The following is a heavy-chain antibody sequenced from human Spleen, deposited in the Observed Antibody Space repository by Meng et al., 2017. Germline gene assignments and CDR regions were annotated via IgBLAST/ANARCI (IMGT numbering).Heavy chain of an antibody. J-gene: IGHJ5*02. CDR3: ARVNSDCGGVMCYKGWFDP. CDR2: IHFSGST. CDR1: GGSISGGDYY. D-gene: IGHD2-21*01. Sequence: QVQLQESGAGLVKPSQTLSLTCTVFGGSISGGDYYWSWIRPPPGKGLEWIGYIHFSGSTYYNPSLNSRITISVDMSRNQFSLRLTSVTSADIAVYYCARVNSDCGGVMCYKGWFDPWGQGTLVTVSS. V-gene: IGHV4-30-4*01.